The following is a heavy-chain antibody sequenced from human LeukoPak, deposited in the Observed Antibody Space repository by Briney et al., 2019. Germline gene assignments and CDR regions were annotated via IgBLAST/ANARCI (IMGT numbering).Heavy chain of an antibody. CDR3: AKFSGYYHGLNLDGDAFDI. CDR1: GFTFKIYA. J-gene: IGHJ3*02. CDR2: ISGSGVST. D-gene: IGHD5-18*01. V-gene: IGHV3-23*01. Sequence: GGSLRLSCAASGFTFKIYAMSWVRQAPGKGLEWVSTISGSGVSTYFADSVKGRFTISRDNSKNTVFLQMNSLRVEDTAVYYCAKFSGYYHGLNLDGDAFDIWGQGTMVTVSS.